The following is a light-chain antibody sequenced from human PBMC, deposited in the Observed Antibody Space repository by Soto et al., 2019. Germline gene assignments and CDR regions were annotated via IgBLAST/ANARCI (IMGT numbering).Light chain of an antibody. CDR2: DAS. CDR1: QTIGTW. CDR3: QSNYILPWT. J-gene: IGKJ1*01. V-gene: IGKV1-5*01. Sequence: DIQMTQSPSTVSASVGDRVTITCRASQTIGTWLAWYQQKPGKAPKLLIYDASSLQMGVPSRFSGSASGTEFTLTISSLQPDDYASYYCQSNYILPWTFGQGTKVDIK.